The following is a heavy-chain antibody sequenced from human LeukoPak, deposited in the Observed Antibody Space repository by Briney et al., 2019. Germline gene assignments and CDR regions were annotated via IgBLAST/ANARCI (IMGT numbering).Heavy chain of an antibody. V-gene: IGHV5-51*01. J-gene: IGHJ4*02. D-gene: IGHD5-18*01. Sequence: GESLKVSCKGSGYSFTSYWIGWVRQMPGKGLEWMGIIYPGDSDTTTSPSFQGQVTISADKSISTAYLQWSSLKASDTAMYYCARGYNYGSVTFDYWGQGTLVTVSS. CDR2: IYPGDSDT. CDR1: GYSFTSYW. CDR3: ARGYNYGSVTFDY.